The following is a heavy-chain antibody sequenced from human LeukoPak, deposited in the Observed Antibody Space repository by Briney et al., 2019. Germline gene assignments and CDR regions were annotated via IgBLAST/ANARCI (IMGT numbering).Heavy chain of an antibody. D-gene: IGHD6-13*01. Sequence: ASVKVSCKASGYTFTSYDMSWVRQAPGQGLEWMGWISAYNGNTNYAQKLQGRVTMTTDTSTSTAYMELRSLRSDDTAVYYCARSGGYSSSWYLIDYWGQGTLVTVSS. J-gene: IGHJ4*02. CDR1: GYTFTSYD. V-gene: IGHV1-18*01. CDR3: ARSGGYSSSWYLIDY. CDR2: ISAYNGNT.